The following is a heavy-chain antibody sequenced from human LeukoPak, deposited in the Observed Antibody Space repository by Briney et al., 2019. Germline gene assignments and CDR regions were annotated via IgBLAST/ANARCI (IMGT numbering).Heavy chain of an antibody. CDR3: AAYYYGSGGFDY. CDR1: GGSISSYY. V-gene: IGHV4-59*01. CDR2: IHYSGST. D-gene: IGHD3-10*01. J-gene: IGHJ4*02. Sequence: SETLSLTCTVSGGSISSYYWSWIRQPPGKGLEWTGYIHYSGSTNYNPSLKSRVTISVDTSKNQFSLKLSSVTAADTAVYYCAAYYYGSGGFDYWGQGTLVTVSS.